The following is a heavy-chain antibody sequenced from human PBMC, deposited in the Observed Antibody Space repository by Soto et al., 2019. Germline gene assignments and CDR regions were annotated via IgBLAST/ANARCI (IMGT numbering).Heavy chain of an antibody. CDR2: INPDGREK. J-gene: IGHJ3*02. CDR1: AFTFRSYW. V-gene: IGHV3-7*01. Sequence: DVRLVESGGGVVQPGGSLRLSCAASAFTFRSYWMSWVRQAPGKGLEWVASINPDGREKFYVDSVKGRLTLSRDNARSSLYLQMSSRRAEDTALYYCTRDQFEAARRVEYAFDTWGQGTMVTVSS. D-gene: IGHD3-3*01. CDR3: TRDQFEAARRVEYAFDT.